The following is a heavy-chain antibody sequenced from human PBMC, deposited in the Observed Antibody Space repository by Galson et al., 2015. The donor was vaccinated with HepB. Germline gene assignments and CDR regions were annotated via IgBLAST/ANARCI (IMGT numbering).Heavy chain of an antibody. J-gene: IGHJ4*02. Sequence: ETLSLTCTVSGGSINGYSWSWIRQPPGEAPEWIGYIFYSGTTKYNPSLQSRVTLSVDTSMNQFSLKLTPMTAADTAVYFCARLAKVGGSTAYYFDYWGQGTLVAVSS. D-gene: IGHD1-26*01. CDR1: GGSINGYS. CDR2: IFYSGTT. CDR3: ARLAKVGGSTAYYFDY. V-gene: IGHV4-59*08.